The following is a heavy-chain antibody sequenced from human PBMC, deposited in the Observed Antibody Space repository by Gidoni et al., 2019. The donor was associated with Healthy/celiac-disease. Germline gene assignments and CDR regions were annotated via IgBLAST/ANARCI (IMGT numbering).Heavy chain of an antibody. D-gene: IGHD2-2*01. J-gene: IGHJ4*02. CDR3: AKDRDIVVVPAAPFDY. CDR2: ISGSGGST. Sequence: GFTLSSYAMSWVRQAPGKGLEWVSAISGSGGSTYYADSVKGRFTISRDNSKNTLYLQMNSLRAEYTAVYYCAKDRDIVVVPAAPFDYWGQGTLVTVSS. CDR1: GFTLSSYA. V-gene: IGHV3-23*01.